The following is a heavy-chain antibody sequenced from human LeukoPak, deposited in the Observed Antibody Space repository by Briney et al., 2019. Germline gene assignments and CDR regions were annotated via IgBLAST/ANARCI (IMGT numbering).Heavy chain of an antibody. CDR1: GFTFSNYA. CDR3: ARTGSYYGIDY. CDR2: IVPEGGST. Sequence: PGGSLRLSCAASGFTFSNYAMSWVRQAPGKGLEWVSAIVPEGGSTYYADSVKGRFTISRDNAKNSLYLQMNSLRAEDTAVYYCARTGSYYGIDYWGQGTLVTVSS. V-gene: IGHV3-23*01. J-gene: IGHJ4*02. D-gene: IGHD1-26*01.